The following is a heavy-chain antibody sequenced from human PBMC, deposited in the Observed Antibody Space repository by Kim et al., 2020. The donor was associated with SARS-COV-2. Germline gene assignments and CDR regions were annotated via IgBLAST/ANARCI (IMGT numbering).Heavy chain of an antibody. CDR2: ISSSSSYI. CDR1: GFTFSSYS. Sequence: GGSLRLSCAASGFTFSSYSMNWVRQAPGKGLEWVSSISSSSSYIYYADSVKGRFTISRDNAKNSLYLQMNSLRAEDTAVYYCARDLGSGVGYCSGGSPCCAHALDYWGQGTLVTVSS. CDR3: ARDLGSGVGYCSGGSPCCAHALDY. D-gene: IGHD2-15*01. V-gene: IGHV3-21*01. J-gene: IGHJ4*02.